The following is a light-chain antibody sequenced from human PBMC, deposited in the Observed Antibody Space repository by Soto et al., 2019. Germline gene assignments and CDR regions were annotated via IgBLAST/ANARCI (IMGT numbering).Light chain of an antibody. CDR2: AAS. V-gene: IGKV1-39*01. J-gene: IGKJ4*01. Sequence: DIQMTQSPSSLSASVGDRVTIACRASQNIRTYLNWYHQNPGKAPKLLIYAASNLHSVVPSRCSGSGSGTDFTLNISSLQPEDFATYYCQQAYSKNTFGGGTKVEIK. CDR1: QNIRTY. CDR3: QQAYSKNT.